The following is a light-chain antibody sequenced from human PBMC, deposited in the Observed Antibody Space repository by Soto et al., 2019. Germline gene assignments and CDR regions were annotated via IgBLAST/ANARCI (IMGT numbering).Light chain of an antibody. Sequence: ENVLTQSPGTLSLTPGERATLSCRASQSVRTNYLAWYQQKPGQAPRLLIYGASSRATGIPDRFSGSGSGTDFTLTISRLEPEDFAVYYCQQRSNWPPLTFGGGTRWIS. CDR2: GAS. CDR1: QSVRTNY. CDR3: QQRSNWPPLT. J-gene: IGKJ4*01. V-gene: IGKV3D-20*02.